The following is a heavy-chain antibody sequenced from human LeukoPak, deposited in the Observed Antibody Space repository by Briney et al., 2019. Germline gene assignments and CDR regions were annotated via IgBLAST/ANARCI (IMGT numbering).Heavy chain of an antibody. CDR2: IVPVIGVA. J-gene: IGHJ4*02. Sequence: ASVKVSCKAPGDTLITHFISWVRQAPGQGLEWVGRIVPVIGVATYAQSLQGRVIITADRSTNTAYMELSSLRFEDSAVYFCARHSSRGHYYDFDFWGQGSLVTVSS. CDR1: GDTLITHF. D-gene: IGHD3-22*01. V-gene: IGHV1-69*02. CDR3: ARHSSRGHYYDFDF.